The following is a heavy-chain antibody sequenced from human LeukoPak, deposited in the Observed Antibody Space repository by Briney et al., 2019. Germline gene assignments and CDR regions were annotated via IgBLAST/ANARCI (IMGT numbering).Heavy chain of an antibody. Sequence: PSETLSLTCTVSGGSISSYYWSWIRQPPGKGLEWIGYIYYSGSTNYNPSLKSRVTISVDTSKNQFSLKLSSVTAADTAVYYCARHPPYGSGFSWGQGTLVTVSS. CDR1: GGSISSYY. V-gene: IGHV4-59*08. CDR3: ARHPPYGSGFS. J-gene: IGHJ4*02. CDR2: IYYSGST. D-gene: IGHD3-10*01.